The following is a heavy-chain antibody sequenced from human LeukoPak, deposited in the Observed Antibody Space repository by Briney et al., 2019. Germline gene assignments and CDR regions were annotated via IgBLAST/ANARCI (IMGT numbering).Heavy chain of an antibody. Sequence: PGGSLRLSCAASGFTFSSYEMNWVRQAPGKGLDWVSYISISGSTIYYADSVKGRFTISRDNAKNSLYLQMNSLRAEDTAVYYCARVRGIAAAGTRSGDAFDIWGQGTMVTVSS. V-gene: IGHV3-48*03. CDR1: GFTFSSYE. CDR2: ISISGSTI. D-gene: IGHD6-13*01. CDR3: ARVRGIAAAGTRSGDAFDI. J-gene: IGHJ3*02.